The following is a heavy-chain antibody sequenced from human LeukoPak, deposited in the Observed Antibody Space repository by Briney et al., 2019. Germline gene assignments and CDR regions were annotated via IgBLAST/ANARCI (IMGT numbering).Heavy chain of an antibody. CDR1: GGSISSYY. D-gene: IGHD4-17*01. V-gene: IGHV4-59*01. J-gene: IGHJ4*02. CDR3: ARDRYGVGADY. CDR2: IYFSGSP. Sequence: PSETLSLTCTVSGGSISSYYWSWIRQPPGKGLEWIGYIYFSGSPNYNPSLKSRVTISVDTSNNQFSLKLTSVTTADTAVYYCARDRYGVGADYWGQGTLVTVSS.